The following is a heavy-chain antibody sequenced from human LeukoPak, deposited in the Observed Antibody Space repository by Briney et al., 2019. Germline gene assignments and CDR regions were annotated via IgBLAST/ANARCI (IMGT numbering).Heavy chain of an antibody. V-gene: IGHV3-73*01. D-gene: IGHD1-26*01. J-gene: IGHJ5*02. CDR2: IDKKDNFHAT. CDR1: GFTFSGSA. CDR3: TRDSGTYNWLDP. Sequence: PGGSLKLSCAASGFTFSGSAIHRVRQSSGKGLEWVGHIDKKDNFHATTSAASVTGRFTISRDDSKNTAYLQMNSLKTEDTALYYCTRDSGTYNWLDPWGQGTLVTVSS.